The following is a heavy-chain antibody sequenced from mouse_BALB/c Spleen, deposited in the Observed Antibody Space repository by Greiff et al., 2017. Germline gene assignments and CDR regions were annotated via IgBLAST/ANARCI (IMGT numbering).Heavy chain of an antibody. J-gene: IGHJ2*01. Sequence: QVQLKESGPGLVAPSQSLSITCTVSGFSLTSYDISWIRQPPGKGLEWLGVIWTGGGTNYNSAFMSRLSISKDNSKSQVFLKMNSLQTDDTAIYYCVRDVYYGKDYWGQGTTLTVSS. D-gene: IGHD2-1*01. CDR3: VRDVYYGKDY. CDR2: IWTGGGT. CDR1: GFSLTSYD. V-gene: IGHV2-9-2*01.